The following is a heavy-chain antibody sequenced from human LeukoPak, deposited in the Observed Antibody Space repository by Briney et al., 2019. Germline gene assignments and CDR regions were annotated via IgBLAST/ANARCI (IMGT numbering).Heavy chain of an antibody. CDR3: ARDLSITMVRAPFY. V-gene: IGHV1-2*02. J-gene: IGHJ4*02. CDR2: INPKSGGT. Sequence: GASVKVSCKASANTLTGYYMHWVRQAPGQGLEWMGWINPKSGGTNYAQKFQGRVTMTRDTSISTAFMELSWLRSDETAVYYCARDLSITMVRAPFYWGPGTPVTVSS. D-gene: IGHD3-10*01. CDR1: ANTLTGYY.